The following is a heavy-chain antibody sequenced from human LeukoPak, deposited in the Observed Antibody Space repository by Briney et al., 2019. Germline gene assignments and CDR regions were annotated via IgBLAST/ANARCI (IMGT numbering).Heavy chain of an antibody. D-gene: IGHD6-13*01. CDR2: INTNTGDP. CDR3: VRGGGGSSSWYTY. J-gene: IGHJ4*02. Sequence: ASVKVSCKASGYTFTSYGISWVRQAPGQGLEWMGWINTNTGDPTYAQGFTGRCVFSLDTSVSTAYLQISSLKAEDTAVYYCVRGGGGSSSWYTYWGQGTLVTVSS. CDR1: GYTFTSYG. V-gene: IGHV7-4-1*02.